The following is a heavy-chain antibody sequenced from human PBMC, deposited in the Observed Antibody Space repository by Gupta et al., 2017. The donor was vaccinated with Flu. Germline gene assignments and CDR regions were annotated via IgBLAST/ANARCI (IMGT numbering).Heavy chain of an antibody. J-gene: IGHJ5*02. D-gene: IGHD2-21*01. V-gene: IGHV4-31*03. CDR1: GGSISSGGYY. Sequence: QVQLQESGPGLVKPSQTLSLTCPVPGGSISSGGYYWSWIRQHPGKGLEWIGYIYYSGSTYYNPSLKSRVTISVDTSKNQFSLKLSSVTAADTAVYYCARGAYCGGDCYPSWGPWGQGTLVTVSS. CDR3: ARGAYCGGDCYPSWGP. CDR2: IYYSGST.